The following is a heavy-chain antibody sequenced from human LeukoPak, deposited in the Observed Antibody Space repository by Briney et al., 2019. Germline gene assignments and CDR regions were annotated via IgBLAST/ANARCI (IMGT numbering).Heavy chain of an antibody. V-gene: IGHV3-23*01. J-gene: IGHJ4*02. CDR2: ISGSGGST. CDR3: AKETNSYSSGWYNY. D-gene: IGHD6-19*01. Sequence: PGGSLRLSCAASGFTFSSYAMSWVRQAPGKGLEWVSAISGSGGSTYHADSVKGRFTISRDNSKNTLYLQMNSLRAEDTAVYYCAKETNSYSSGWYNYWGQGTLVTVSS. CDR1: GFTFSSYA.